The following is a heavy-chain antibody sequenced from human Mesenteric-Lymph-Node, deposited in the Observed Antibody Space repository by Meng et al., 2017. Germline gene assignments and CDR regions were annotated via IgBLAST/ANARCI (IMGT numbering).Heavy chain of an antibody. Sequence: ASVKVSCKASGYTFTGYYMHWVRQAPGQGLEWMGRINPNSGGTNYAQKFQGRVTMTRDTSISTAYMELSRLRSDDTAVYYCARAAAVVGAKYYYGMDVWGQGTTVTVSS. CDR2: INPNSGGT. CDR1: GYTFTGYY. CDR3: ARAAAVVGAKYYYGMDV. J-gene: IGHJ6*02. V-gene: IGHV1-2*06. D-gene: IGHD1-26*01.